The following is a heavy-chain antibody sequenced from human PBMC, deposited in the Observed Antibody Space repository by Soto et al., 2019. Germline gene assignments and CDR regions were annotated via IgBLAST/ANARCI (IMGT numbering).Heavy chain of an antibody. Sequence: GASVKVSCKASGGTFSSYAISWVRQAPGQGLEWMGGIIPIFGTENYEQKFQGRVTITADKSTSTAYMELSSLRSEDTAVYYCASPAYCSSTSCSGPYFDYWGQGALVTVSS. CDR3: ASPAYCSSTSCSGPYFDY. J-gene: IGHJ4*02. CDR2: IIPIFGTE. D-gene: IGHD2-2*01. CDR1: GGTFSSYA. V-gene: IGHV1-69*06.